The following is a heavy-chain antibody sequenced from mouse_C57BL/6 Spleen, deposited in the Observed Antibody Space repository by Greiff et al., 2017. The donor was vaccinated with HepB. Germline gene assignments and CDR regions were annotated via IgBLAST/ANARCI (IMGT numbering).Heavy chain of an antibody. CDR1: GFTFSSYA. V-gene: IGHV5-4*01. CDR3: AREGYYGSSYDGYFDY. J-gene: IGHJ2*01. Sequence: EVKLMESGGGLVKPGGSLKLSCAASGFTFSSYAMSWVRQTPEKRLEWVATISDGGSYTYYPDNVKGRFTISRDNAKNNLYLQMSHLKSEDTAMYYCAREGYYGSSYDGYFDYWGQGTTLTVSS. D-gene: IGHD1-1*01. CDR2: ISDGGSYT.